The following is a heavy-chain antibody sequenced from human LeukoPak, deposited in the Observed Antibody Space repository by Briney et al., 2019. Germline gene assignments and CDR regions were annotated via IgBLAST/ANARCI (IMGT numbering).Heavy chain of an antibody. V-gene: IGHV3-30*02. CDR2: IRYDGSNK. J-gene: IGHJ4*02. D-gene: IGHD3-22*01. CDR1: GFTFSSYG. Sequence: GGSLRLSCAASGFTFSSYGMHWVRQAPGKGLEWVAFIRYDGSNKYYADSVKGRFTISRDNSKNTLYLQMNSLRAEDTAVYYCAKDPDYYDSSEGYWGQGTLVTVSS. CDR3: AKDPDYYDSSEGY.